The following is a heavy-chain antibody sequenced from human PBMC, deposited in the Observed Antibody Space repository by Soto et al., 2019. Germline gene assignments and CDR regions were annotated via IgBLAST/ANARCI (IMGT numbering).Heavy chain of an antibody. CDR1: GYTFTGYY. CDR2: INPNSGGT. V-gene: IGHV1-2*02. D-gene: IGHD3-22*01. Sequence: VKVSCNASGYTFTGYYMHWVRQAPGQGLEWMGWINPNSGGTNYAQKFQGRVTMTRDTSISTAYMELSRLRSDDTAVYYCARFKDDSSGYYSWGQGTLVTVSS. J-gene: IGHJ4*02. CDR3: ARFKDDSSGYYS.